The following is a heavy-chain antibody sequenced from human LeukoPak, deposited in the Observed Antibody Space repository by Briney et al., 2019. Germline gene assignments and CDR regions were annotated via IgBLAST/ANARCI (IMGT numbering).Heavy chain of an antibody. Sequence: GGSLRLSCVASEFTIRTYSMNWVRQAPGKGLEWVSSISSSSSYIYYADSVKGRFTISRDNAKNSLYLQMNSLRAEDTAVYYCARVVRDGYARDYWGQGTLVTVSS. CDR1: EFTIRTYS. CDR2: ISSSSSYI. J-gene: IGHJ4*02. D-gene: IGHD5-24*01. V-gene: IGHV3-21*01. CDR3: ARVVRDGYARDY.